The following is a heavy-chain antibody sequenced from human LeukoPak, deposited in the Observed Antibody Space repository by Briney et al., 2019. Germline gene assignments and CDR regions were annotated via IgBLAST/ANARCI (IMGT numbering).Heavy chain of an antibody. J-gene: IGHJ4*02. CDR2: ISSSSSYI. Sequence: GGSLRLSCAASGFAFSSYSMNWVRQAPGKGLEWVSSISSSSSYIYYADSVKGRFTISRDNAKNSLYLQMNSLRAEDTAVYYCAVSPRSGYYGDYWGQGTLVTVSS. CDR3: AVSPRSGYYGDY. V-gene: IGHV3-21*01. CDR1: GFAFSSYS. D-gene: IGHD3-22*01.